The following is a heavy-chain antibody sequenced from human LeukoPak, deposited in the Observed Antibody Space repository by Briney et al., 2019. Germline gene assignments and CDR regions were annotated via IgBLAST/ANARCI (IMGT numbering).Heavy chain of an antibody. V-gene: IGHV3-9*01. J-gene: IGHJ4*02. CDR3: AKARGYSRGFDY. D-gene: IGHD5-18*01. CDR2: TSWNSGSI. Sequence: GRSLRLSCAASGFTFDDYAMHWVRQAPGKGLEWVSGTSWNSGSIGYADSVKGRFTISRDNAKNSLYLQMNSLRAEDTALYYCAKARGYSRGFDYWGQGTLATVSS. CDR1: GFTFDDYA.